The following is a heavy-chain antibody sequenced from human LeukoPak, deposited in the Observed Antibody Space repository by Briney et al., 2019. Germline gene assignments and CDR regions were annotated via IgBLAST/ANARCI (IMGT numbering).Heavy chain of an antibody. CDR1: GYTFTDYY. J-gene: IGHJ6*03. CDR3: ATDWSDTNTRGLVHYYYYMDV. CDR2: VDPEDGET. D-gene: IGHD1-26*01. V-gene: IGHV1-69-2*01. Sequence: ATVKISCKVSGYTFTDYYMHWVQQAPGKGLEWMGLVDPEDGETIYAEKFQGRVTITADTSTDTAYMELSSPRSEDTAVYYCATDWSDTNTRGLVHYYYYMDVWGKGTTVTVSS.